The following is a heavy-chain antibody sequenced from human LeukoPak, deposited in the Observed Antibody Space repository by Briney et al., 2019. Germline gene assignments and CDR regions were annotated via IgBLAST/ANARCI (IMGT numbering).Heavy chain of an antibody. Sequence: SETLSLTCSVSDDSISDYYWCWIRQPPGRGLEWIGYTRYGGTTSQNPSLKSRVTMSVNTSKNRLSLRLTSVTAADTAVYYCARGSGIHAWNLQHWGQGTLVTVSS. CDR2: TRYGGTT. CDR3: ARGSGIHAWNLQH. CDR1: DDSISDYY. V-gene: IGHV4-59*01. D-gene: IGHD1-1*01. J-gene: IGHJ1*01.